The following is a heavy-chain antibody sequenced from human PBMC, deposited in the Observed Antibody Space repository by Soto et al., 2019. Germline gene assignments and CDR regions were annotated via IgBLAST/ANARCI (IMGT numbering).Heavy chain of an antibody. CDR1: GYTFTSYA. D-gene: IGHD2-21*02. Sequence: QVQLVQSGAEEKKPGASVKVSCKASGYTFTSYAMHWVRQAPGQRLEWMGWINAGNGNTKYSQKFQGRLTITRDTSASTAYMELISLRSEDTAVYYCARSIVVVTALYYWGQGTLVTVSS. J-gene: IGHJ4*02. CDR3: ARSIVVVTALYY. V-gene: IGHV1-3*05. CDR2: INAGNGNT.